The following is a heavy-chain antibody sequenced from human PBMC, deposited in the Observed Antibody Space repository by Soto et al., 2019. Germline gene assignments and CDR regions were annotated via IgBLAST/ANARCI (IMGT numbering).Heavy chain of an antibody. D-gene: IGHD3-3*01. CDR2: ISGSGGST. V-gene: IGHV3-23*01. CDR3: AKPLGRRGIASIFGVVNSRPTGMDV. J-gene: IGHJ6*02. CDR1: GFTFSSYA. Sequence: GGSLRLSCAASGFTFSSYAMSWVRQAPGKGLEWVSAISGSGGSTYYADSVKGRFTISRDNSKNTLYLQMNSLRAEDTAVYYCAKPLGRRGIASIFGVVNSRPTGMDVWGQGTTVTVSS.